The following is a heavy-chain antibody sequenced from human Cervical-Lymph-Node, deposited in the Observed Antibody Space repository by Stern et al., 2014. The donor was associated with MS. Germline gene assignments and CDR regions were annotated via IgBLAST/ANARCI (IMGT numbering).Heavy chain of an antibody. V-gene: IGHV2-70*04. CDR1: GFSLSTSGMR. CDR2: IDWDNTE. Sequence: QITLKESGPAMVKPTQTLTLTCTFSGFSLSTSGMRVSWIRQPPGRALEWLARIDWDNTEFYSPSLRTRLTISQDTSRNQVVLVMTNMEPTDTAPYFCARSYNWSPFDPWGQGTLVTVSS. J-gene: IGHJ5*02. D-gene: IGHD1-1*01. CDR3: ARSYNWSPFDP.